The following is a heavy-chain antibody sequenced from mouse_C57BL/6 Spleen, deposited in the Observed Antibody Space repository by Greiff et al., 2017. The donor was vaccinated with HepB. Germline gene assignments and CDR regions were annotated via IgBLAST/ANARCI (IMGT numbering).Heavy chain of an antibody. J-gene: IGHJ2*01. CDR3: AREGEIYYDYDGDFDY. Sequence: QVQLQQSGAELVKPGASVKISCKASGYAFSSYWMNWVKQRPGKGLEWIGQIYPGDGDTNYNGKFKGKATLTVDKSSSTAYMQLSSLTSEDSAVYFCAREGEIYYDYDGDFDYWGQGTTLTVSS. V-gene: IGHV1-80*01. D-gene: IGHD2-4*01. CDR2: IYPGDGDT. CDR1: GYAFSSYW.